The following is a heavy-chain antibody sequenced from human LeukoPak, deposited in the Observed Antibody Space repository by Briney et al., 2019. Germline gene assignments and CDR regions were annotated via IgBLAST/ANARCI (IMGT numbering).Heavy chain of an antibody. D-gene: IGHD3-16*02. CDR2: ISSSSSYI. CDR1: GFTFSSYS. CDR3: ARDLDYIWGSYRRNTHDAFDI. J-gene: IGHJ3*02. V-gene: IGHV3-21*01. Sequence: GGSLRLSCAASGFTFSSYSMNWVRQAPGKGLEWVSSISSSSSYIYYADSVKGRFTIPRDNAKNSLYLQMNSLRAEDTAVYYCARDLDYIWGSYRRNTHDAFDIWGQGTMVTVSS.